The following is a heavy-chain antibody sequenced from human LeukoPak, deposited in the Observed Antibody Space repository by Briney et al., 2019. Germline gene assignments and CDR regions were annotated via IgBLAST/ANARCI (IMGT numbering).Heavy chain of an antibody. CDR3: ARSTIYYYYYMDV. Sequence: ASVKVSCKASGYTFTSYGINWVRQAPGQGLEWMGWISGYNGNTNYAQKLQGRVTMTTDPSTTTAYMELSRLRSDDTAVYYCARSTIYYYYYMDVWGKGTTVTISS. V-gene: IGHV1-18*01. CDR1: GYTFTSYG. CDR2: ISGYNGNT. J-gene: IGHJ6*03.